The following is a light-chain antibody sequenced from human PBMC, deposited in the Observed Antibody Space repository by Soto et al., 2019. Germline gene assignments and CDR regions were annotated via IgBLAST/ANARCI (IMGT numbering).Light chain of an antibody. CDR2: EDN. Sequence: QSALTQPASVSGSPGQSITISCTGASSDVGSYDLVSWYQQHPGKAPKVVNYEDNKRPSGISDHFSGSKSGNTASLTISGLQAEDEADYYCCSYAGSSTLVFGGGTKLTVL. J-gene: IGLJ3*02. V-gene: IGLV2-23*01. CDR1: SSDVGSYDL. CDR3: CSYAGSSTLV.